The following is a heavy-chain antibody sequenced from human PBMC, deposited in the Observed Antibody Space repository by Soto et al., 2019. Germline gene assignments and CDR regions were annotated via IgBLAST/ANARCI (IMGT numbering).Heavy chain of an antibody. D-gene: IGHD6-19*01. CDR3: ARVHVMVVAGSTFDY. J-gene: IGHJ4*01. V-gene: IGHV4-38-2*02. Sequence: SETLSLTCTVSGYSISSGPYWAWIRQPPGKGPEWIASIYHGGTTFYNPSLKSRITISVDTSNNQFSLKLTSVTAADTAVYYCARVHVMVVAGSTFDYWGHGTLVTVSS. CDR2: IYHGGTT. CDR1: GYSISSGPY.